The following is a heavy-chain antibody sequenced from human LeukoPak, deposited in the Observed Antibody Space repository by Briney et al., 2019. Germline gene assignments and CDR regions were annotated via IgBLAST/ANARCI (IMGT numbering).Heavy chain of an antibody. D-gene: IGHD6-19*01. CDR1: GGSISSYY. J-gene: IGHJ6*03. CDR2: IYYSGNT. Sequence: SETLSLTCTVSGGSISSYYWSWIRQPPGKGLEWIGYIYYSGNTNYNPSLKSRVTISVDTSKNQFSLKLSSVTAADTAVYYCAREMGSSGWQSAYYYHMDVWGKGTTVTVSS. CDR3: AREMGSSGWQSAYYYHMDV. V-gene: IGHV4-59*12.